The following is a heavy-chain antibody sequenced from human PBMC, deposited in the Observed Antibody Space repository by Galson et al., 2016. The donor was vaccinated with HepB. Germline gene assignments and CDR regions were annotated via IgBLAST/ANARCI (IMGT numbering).Heavy chain of an antibody. CDR1: GFTVSSTY. J-gene: IGHJ5*02. CDR2: ISYGGTT. Sequence: SLRLSCAASGFTVSSTYMTWVRQAPGKGLEWVSLISYGGTTYYAESVKGRFTISRDNSNNILYLQMNNLRAEDTAVYYCVRAPALPAPSPWGQGTLVTVSA. V-gene: IGHV3-53*01. D-gene: IGHD2-2*02. CDR3: VRAPALPAPSP.